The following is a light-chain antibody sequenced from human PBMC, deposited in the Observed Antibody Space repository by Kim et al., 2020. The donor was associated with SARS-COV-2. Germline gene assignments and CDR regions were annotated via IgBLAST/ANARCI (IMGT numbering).Light chain of an antibody. V-gene: IGKV3-15*01. J-gene: IGKJ2*01. CDR1: QTVSSN. CDR2: DAS. CDR3: QQYDNWYT. Sequence: EIVMTQSPTTLSVSPGERVTLSCRASQTVSSNLAWYQHKPGQAPRLLIYDASTRATGIPARFSGSGSGTEFTLTISSLQSEDFAVFYCQQYDNWYTFGQGTKLEI.